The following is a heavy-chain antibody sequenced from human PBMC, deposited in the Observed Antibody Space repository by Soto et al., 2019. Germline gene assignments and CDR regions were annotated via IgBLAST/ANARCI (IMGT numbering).Heavy chain of an antibody. CDR3: ARELDPYCGGNSLSLDY. CDR1: GGSFSTYG. J-gene: IGHJ4*02. D-gene: IGHD2-21*02. Sequence: QVQLVQSGAEVKKPGSSVKVSCKASGGSFSTYGINWVRLAPGRGLEWMGGVTPEVGTTNYAQKFRGRVTITADESTNTAYTELNYLTSADTAVYYCARELDPYCGGNSLSLDYWGQGTLVTVSS. V-gene: IGHV1-69*13. CDR2: VTPEVGTT.